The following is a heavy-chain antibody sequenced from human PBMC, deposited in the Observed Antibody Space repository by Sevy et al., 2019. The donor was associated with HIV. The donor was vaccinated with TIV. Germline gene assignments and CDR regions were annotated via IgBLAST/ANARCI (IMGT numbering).Heavy chain of an antibody. Sequence: SETLSLTCTVSGGSINSDHWNWIRQPPGKGLEWIGYVYYTGGTNYNPSLKNRVTISVDRTKNQFFLKRTSVTAADTAVYYCARRNDFDIWGQGTMVTVSS. CDR1: GGSINSDH. CDR3: ARRNDFDI. V-gene: IGHV4-59*08. CDR2: VYYTGGT. J-gene: IGHJ3*02.